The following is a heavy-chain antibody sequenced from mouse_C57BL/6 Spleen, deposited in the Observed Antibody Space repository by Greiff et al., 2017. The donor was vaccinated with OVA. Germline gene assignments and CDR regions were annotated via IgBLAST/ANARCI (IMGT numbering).Heavy chain of an antibody. D-gene: IGHD1-1*01. J-gene: IGHJ4*01. CDR3: ARNIDYGSSPYAMDY. CDR2: IWSGGST. Sequence: VQVVESGPGLVQPSQSLSITCTVSGFSLTSYGVHWVRQSPGKGLEWLGVIWSGGSTDYNAAFISRLSISKDNSKSQVFFKMNSLQADDTAIYYCARNIDYGSSPYAMDYWGQGTSVTVSS. CDR1: GFSLTSYG. V-gene: IGHV2-2*01.